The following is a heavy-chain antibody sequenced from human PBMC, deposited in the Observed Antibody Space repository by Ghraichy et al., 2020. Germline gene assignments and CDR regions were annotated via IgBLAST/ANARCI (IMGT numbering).Heavy chain of an antibody. J-gene: IGHJ4*02. D-gene: IGHD3/OR15-3a*01. V-gene: IGHV3-30-3*01. CDR3: ARDQDYLGTGYDSLVDY. Sequence: GSLRLSCAASGFTFSSYAMHWVRQAPGKGLEWVAVISYDGSNKYYADSVKGRFTISRDNSKNTLYLQMNSLRAEDTAGYYCARDQDYLGTGYDSLVDYWGQGTLVTVSS. CDR1: GFTFSSYA. CDR2: ISYDGSNK.